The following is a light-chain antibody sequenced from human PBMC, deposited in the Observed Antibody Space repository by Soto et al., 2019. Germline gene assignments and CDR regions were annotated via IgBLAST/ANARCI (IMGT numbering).Light chain of an antibody. CDR1: QGISSY. V-gene: IGKV1-9*01. J-gene: IGKJ2*01. Sequence: DIQLTQSPSFLSASVGDRVTITCPSSQGISSYLAWYQQKPGKAPKLLIYAASTLQSVVPSRFSGSGSGTEFTLTISSLQPEDCATYYCQQLNSYPAHFGQGTKLEIK. CDR2: AAS. CDR3: QQLNSYPAH.